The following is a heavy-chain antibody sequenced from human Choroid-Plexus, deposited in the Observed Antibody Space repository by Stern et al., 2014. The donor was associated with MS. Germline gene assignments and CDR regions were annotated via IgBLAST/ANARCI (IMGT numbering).Heavy chain of an antibody. D-gene: IGHD2/OR15-2a*01. J-gene: IGHJ5*02. CDR2: VSYDGSNK. CDR1: GFTFGSCA. V-gene: IGHV3-30*18. Sequence: VQLVQSGGGVVQPGRPLRLSCVASGFTFGSCAMHWVRQAPGKGLEWVAGVSYDGSNKYYADSVKGRFTISRDNSQNTLYMQMSSLRPEDTAVYYCAKDRXXLTYFFDHWGQGSLVTX. CDR3: AKDRXXLTYFFDH.